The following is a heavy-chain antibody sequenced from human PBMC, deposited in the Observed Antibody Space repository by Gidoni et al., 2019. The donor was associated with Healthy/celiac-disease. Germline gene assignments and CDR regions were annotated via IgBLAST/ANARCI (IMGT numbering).Heavy chain of an antibody. CDR2: ISWNSGSI. J-gene: IGHJ3*02. D-gene: IGHD1-26*01. Sequence: EVQLVESGGGLVQPGRSLRLSCAASGFTFDDYAMHWVRQAPGKGLEWVSGISWNSGSIGYADSVKGRFTISRDNAKNSLYLQMNSLRAEDTALYYCAKDIIPLLVGAIGGDAFDIWGQGTMVTVSS. CDR1: GFTFDDYA. CDR3: AKDIIPLLVGAIGGDAFDI. V-gene: IGHV3-9*01.